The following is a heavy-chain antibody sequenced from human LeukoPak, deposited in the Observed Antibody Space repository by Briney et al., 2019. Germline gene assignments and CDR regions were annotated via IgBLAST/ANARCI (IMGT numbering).Heavy chain of an antibody. CDR3: ARARRVRGVSPDYSWLDP. Sequence: GSSVKVSCKASGGTFSSYAISWVRQAPGQGLEWMGGIIPIFGTANYAQKFQGRVTIRADKSTSTAYMELSSLRSEDTAVYYCARARRVRGVSPDYSWLDPWGQGTLVTVSS. D-gene: IGHD3-10*01. V-gene: IGHV1-69*06. CDR2: IIPIFGTA. CDR1: GGTFSSYA. J-gene: IGHJ5*02.